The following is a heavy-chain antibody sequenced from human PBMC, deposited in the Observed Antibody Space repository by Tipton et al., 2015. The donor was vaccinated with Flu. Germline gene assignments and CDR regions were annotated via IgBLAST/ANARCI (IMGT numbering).Heavy chain of an antibody. CDR3: AKVPFFYYANDVFGDDY. J-gene: IGHJ4*02. Sequence: SLRLSCAASGFSFSDYAMTWVRRAPGKGLEWVAGISRSGGGSYYADSVKGRITISRDNSENTLYLEMESLRADDTAVYYCAKVPFFYYANDVFGDDYWGQGTLVTVSS. D-gene: IGHD2-8*01. V-gene: IGHV3-23*01. CDR1: GFSFSDYA. CDR2: ISRSGGGS.